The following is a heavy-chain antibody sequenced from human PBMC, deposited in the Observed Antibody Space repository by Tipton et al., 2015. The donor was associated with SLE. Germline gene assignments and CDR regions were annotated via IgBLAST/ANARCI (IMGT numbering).Heavy chain of an antibody. CDR3: ARDVGYGDWYFDL. J-gene: IGHJ2*01. V-gene: IGHV3-49*04. CDR1: GFPFGDYA. D-gene: IGHD4-17*01. CDR2: IRSKAFGGTT. Sequence: RSLRLSCTTSGFPFGDYALSWVRQAPGKGLEWIGFIRSKAFGGTTEYAASVKGRFTLSRDDAKSIAYLQMNSLKTEDTAVYYRARDVGYGDWYFDLWGRGTLVTVSS.